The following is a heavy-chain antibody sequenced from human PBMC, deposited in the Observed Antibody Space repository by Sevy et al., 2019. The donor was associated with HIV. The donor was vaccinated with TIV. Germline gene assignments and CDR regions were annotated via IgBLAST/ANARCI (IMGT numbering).Heavy chain of an antibody. Sequence: SETLSLTCTVSGDSISGYYWSWIRQPPGKGLEWNGYFYYSGSTNYNPSLKGQVSISVDTSKNQVSLKLSSVTAADTAVYFCARTSPYFYYGMDVWGQGTPVTVSS. CDR1: GDSISGYY. D-gene: IGHD4-17*01. CDR2: FYYSGST. J-gene: IGHJ6*02. V-gene: IGHV4-59*01. CDR3: ARTSPYFYYGMDV.